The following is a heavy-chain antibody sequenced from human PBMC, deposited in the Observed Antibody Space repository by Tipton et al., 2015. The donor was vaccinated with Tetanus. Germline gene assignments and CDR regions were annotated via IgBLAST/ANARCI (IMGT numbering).Heavy chain of an antibody. CDR1: GGSISIPDYY. J-gene: IGHJ4*02. CDR3: ATDSGYGNSAY. V-gene: IGHV4-30-2*01. D-gene: IGHD5-12*01. CDR2: IYHYGNA. Sequence: LSLTCSVSGGSISIPDYYWAWIRQPPGKGLEWIGYIYHYGNAQKNPTLRSRVSLSVDKSKNQFSLELTSVTAADTAVYYCATDSGYGNSAYWGQGTLVTVSS.